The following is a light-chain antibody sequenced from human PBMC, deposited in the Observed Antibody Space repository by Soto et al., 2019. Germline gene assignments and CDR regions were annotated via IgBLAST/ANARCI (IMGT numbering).Light chain of an antibody. V-gene: IGLV1-47*01. CDR3: AKWDDSLRLSV. CDR1: NSRSGSNY. J-gene: IGLJ1*01. CDR2: RND. Sequence: QSVLPQPPSASGTPGQRVTISCSTTNSRSGSNYVYWYQQLPGAAPKLLIYRNDQRPSGVPDRFSASKSGTSASLAISGLRSEDVADYFCAKWDDSLRLSVLGSDTRVTVL.